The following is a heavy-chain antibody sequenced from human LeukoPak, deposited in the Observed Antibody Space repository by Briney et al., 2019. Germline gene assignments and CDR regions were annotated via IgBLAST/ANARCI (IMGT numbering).Heavy chain of an antibody. CDR3: AREDFQAYSSSQRYYFDY. V-gene: IGHV1-69*05. CDR1: GYTFTSYG. D-gene: IGHD6-6*01. Sequence: GASVKVSCKASGYTFTSYGISWVRQAPGQGLEWMGGIIPIFGTANYAQKFQGRVTITTDESTSTAYMELSSLRSEDTAVYYCAREDFQAYSSSQRYYFDYWGQGTLVTVSS. J-gene: IGHJ4*02. CDR2: IIPIFGTA.